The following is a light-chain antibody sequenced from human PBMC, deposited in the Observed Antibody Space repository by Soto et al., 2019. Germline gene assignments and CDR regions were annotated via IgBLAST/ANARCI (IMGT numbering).Light chain of an antibody. CDR2: GTS. Sequence: ELVLTPSPDTLSLSPGERATLSCRASQSVSSSSLAWYQQTPGQAPRLLIYGTSNRATGIPDRFSGSGSGTDFTLTISRLEPEDFAVYYCQQYGNSRWTCGQGTKGEIK. J-gene: IGKJ1*01. CDR3: QQYGNSRWT. V-gene: IGKV3-20*01. CDR1: QSVSSSS.